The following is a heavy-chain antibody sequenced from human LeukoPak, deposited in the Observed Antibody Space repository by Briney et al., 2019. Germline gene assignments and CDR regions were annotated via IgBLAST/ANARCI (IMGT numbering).Heavy chain of an antibody. D-gene: IGHD3-22*01. CDR2: ISTTGTTT. J-gene: IGHJ5*02. CDR3: ARDNNSGYYSRFAP. Sequence: GGSLRLSCAVSGFIFSSYEMHWVRQAPGKGLEWVSYISTTGTTTYYADSVQGRFTISRDNAKNSLYLQMNNLRAEDTAVYYCARDNNSGYYSRFAPWGQGTLVTVSS. V-gene: IGHV3-48*03. CDR1: GFIFSSYE.